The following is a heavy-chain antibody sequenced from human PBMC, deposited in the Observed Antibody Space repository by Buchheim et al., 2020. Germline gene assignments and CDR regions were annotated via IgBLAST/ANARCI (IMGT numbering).Heavy chain of an antibody. D-gene: IGHD1-26*01. Sequence: QVQLQESGPGLVKPSETLSLTCTVSGGSVSSGSYYWSWIRQPPGKGLEWIGYIYYSGSTNYNPSLKSRVTISVDTSKNQFSLKLSSVTAADRAVYYWAGAGLVGGGGYDYWGQGTL. CDR3: AGAGLVGGGGYDY. J-gene: IGHJ4*02. CDR1: GGSVSSGSYY. V-gene: IGHV4-61*01. CDR2: IYYSGST.